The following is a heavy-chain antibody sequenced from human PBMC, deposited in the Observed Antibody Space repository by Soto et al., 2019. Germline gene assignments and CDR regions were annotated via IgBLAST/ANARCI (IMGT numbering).Heavy chain of an antibody. D-gene: IGHD3-3*01. J-gene: IGHJ1*01. V-gene: IGHV1-18*01. CDR1: GYTFTNYG. CDR2: TSAYNGNR. Sequence: QVQLVQSGAEVKKPGASVKVSCKASGYTFTNYGITWVRQAPGQGLEWIGWTSAYNGNRNYAQKFPGRVTMTTDTSTSRAYMELRSLRSDDTAVYYYARGEFLEWLPSAEVFHHWGQGTLVTVSA. CDR3: ARGEFLEWLPSAEVFHH.